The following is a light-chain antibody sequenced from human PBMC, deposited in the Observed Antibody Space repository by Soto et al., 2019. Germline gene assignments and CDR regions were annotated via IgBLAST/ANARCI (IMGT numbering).Light chain of an antibody. CDR3: AAWDDSLSGLWV. CDR2: NNY. J-gene: IGLJ3*02. Sequence: QTVVTQPPSASGTPGQRVTISCSGSSSNIGSNYVYWYQRLPGTAPKLLIYNNYQRPSGVPDRFSGSKSDTSASLAISGLRSEDGADYYCAAWDDSLSGLWVFGGGTKVTVL. CDR1: SSNIGSNY. V-gene: IGLV1-47*02.